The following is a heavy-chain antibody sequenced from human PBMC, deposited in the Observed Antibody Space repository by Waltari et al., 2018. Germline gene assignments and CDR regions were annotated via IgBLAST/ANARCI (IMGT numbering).Heavy chain of an antibody. D-gene: IGHD6-13*01. V-gene: IGHV3-7*01. CDR3: TRGGDDSSWYWRN. CDR2: INQDVSEQ. Sequence: EVQLVESGGGLVQPGGSLRLSCAASGFTFSNNWMTWVRKAPGKGLEWVANINQDVSEQYSVESVKGRFTISRDNAKNSLYLQLNSLRADDTAVYYCTRGGDDSSWYWRNWGQGTLVTVSS. CDR1: GFTFSNNW. J-gene: IGHJ4*02.